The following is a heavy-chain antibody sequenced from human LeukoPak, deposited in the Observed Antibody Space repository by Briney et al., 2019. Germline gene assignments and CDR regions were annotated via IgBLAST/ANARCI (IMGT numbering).Heavy chain of an antibody. CDR3: TKDVFDFGGYFEL. CDR2: ISWNSGSI. V-gene: IGHV3-9*01. CDR1: GFIFEDYA. D-gene: IGHD3-16*01. J-gene: IGHJ2*01. Sequence: PGRSLRLSCAASGFIFEDYATHWLRQAPGKGLEWVSGISWNSGSIGYADSVKGRFTISRDNAKNSLYLQMNSLRTEDTAFYYCTKDVFDFGGYFELWGRGTLVTVSS.